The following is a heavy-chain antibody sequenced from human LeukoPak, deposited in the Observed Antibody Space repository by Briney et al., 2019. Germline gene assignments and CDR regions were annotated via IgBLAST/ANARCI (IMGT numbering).Heavy chain of an antibody. Sequence: PGGSLRLSCAASGFTFSSYAMNWVRQVPGKGLEWVSGITISGGSTSYADSVKGRFTISRDNSRNTVYIQMNSLRAEDTAVYYCARAFFIVGSCWGVDYWVQGTLVIASS. J-gene: IGHJ4*02. D-gene: IGHD2-15*01. CDR2: ITISGGST. V-gene: IGHV3-23*01. CDR3: ARAFFIVGSCWGVDY. CDR1: GFTFSSYA.